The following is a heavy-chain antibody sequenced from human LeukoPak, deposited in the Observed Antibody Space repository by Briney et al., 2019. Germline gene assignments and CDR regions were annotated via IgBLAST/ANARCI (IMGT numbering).Heavy chain of an antibody. D-gene: IGHD1-26*01. V-gene: IGHV3-21*04. J-gene: IGHJ4*02. CDR3: VRDRGTYRPIDY. Sequence: GGSLRLSCAASAFSLNAYNMNWVRQAPGKGLEWVSSISYTGTYIYYADSVKGRFTISRDNAQNSLYLQMNSLRAEDTTIYYCVRDRGTYRPIDYWGQGTLVTVSS. CDR1: AFSLNAYN. CDR2: ISYTGTYI.